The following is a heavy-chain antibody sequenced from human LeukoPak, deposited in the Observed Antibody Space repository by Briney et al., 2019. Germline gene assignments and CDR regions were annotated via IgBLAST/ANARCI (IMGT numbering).Heavy chain of an antibody. CDR3: AKDSQQLVTGWFDP. CDR1: GFTFNNYA. D-gene: IGHD6-13*01. Sequence: GGSLRPSCAASGFTFNNYAMSWVRQAPGKGLEWVSGIGGAGRSTYYADSVKSRFTISRDNSKNTLYLQLNSLRAEDTAVYYCAKDSQQLVTGWFDPWGQGTLVTVSS. CDR2: IGGAGRST. J-gene: IGHJ5*02. V-gene: IGHV3-23*01.